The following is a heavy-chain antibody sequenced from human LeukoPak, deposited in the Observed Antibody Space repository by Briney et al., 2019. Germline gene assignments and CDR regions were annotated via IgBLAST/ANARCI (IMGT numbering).Heavy chain of an antibody. CDR3: ASTYADQDWNFDF. D-gene: IGHD3/OR15-3a*01. CDR2: IYTSGST. J-gene: IGHJ4*02. Sequence: SETLSLTCTASGASISSYYWSWIRQPAGKGLEWIGRIYTSGSTNYNPSLKSRVSMSVDTYKNQFSLKLRSVTAADTAVYYCASTYADQDWNFDFWGQGPLVTVSS. CDR1: GASISSYY. V-gene: IGHV4-4*07.